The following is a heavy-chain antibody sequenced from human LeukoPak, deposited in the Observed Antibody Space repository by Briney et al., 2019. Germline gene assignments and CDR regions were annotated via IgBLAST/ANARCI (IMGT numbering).Heavy chain of an antibody. D-gene: IGHD1-26*01. Sequence: GESLKISCKASGYGFTSYWIGWVRQMPGKGLECMGIIHPGDSEIRYSPSFQGQVTISVDKSISTAYLQWSGLKASDTAIYYCARRLGATQPYFDFWGQGALVTVSS. J-gene: IGHJ4*02. CDR1: GYGFTSYW. V-gene: IGHV5-51*01. CDR2: IHPGDSEI. CDR3: ARRLGATQPYFDF.